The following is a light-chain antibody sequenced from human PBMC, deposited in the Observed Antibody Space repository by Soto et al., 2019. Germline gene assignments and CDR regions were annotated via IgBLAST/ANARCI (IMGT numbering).Light chain of an antibody. Sequence: QSVLTHPASVSWSPGQSITISCTGTSGDIGSYNRVSWYQQHPGKAPKLIIYEVTDRPSGVSNRFSGSKSGNTASLTISGLQAEDEAEYYCSSYTNINTRACVFGTGTKVTAL. CDR1: SGDIGSYNR. CDR2: EVT. CDR3: SSYTNINTRACV. J-gene: IGLJ1*01. V-gene: IGLV2-14*01.